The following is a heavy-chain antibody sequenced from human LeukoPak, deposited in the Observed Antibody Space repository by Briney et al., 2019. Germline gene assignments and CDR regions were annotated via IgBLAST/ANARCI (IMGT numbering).Heavy chain of an antibody. CDR1: GFTFRSYG. V-gene: IGHV3-33*01. D-gene: IGHD3-3*01. CDR2: IRYDGTNK. Sequence: PGGSLRLSCAASGFTFRSYGMHWVRQAPGKGLEWVAIIRYDGTNKYYADSVKGRFTISRDNSKNTLYLQMNSLRAEDTAVYYCASEGQTIFGDLYYFDYWGQGTLVTVSS. CDR3: ASEGQTIFGDLYYFDY. J-gene: IGHJ4*02.